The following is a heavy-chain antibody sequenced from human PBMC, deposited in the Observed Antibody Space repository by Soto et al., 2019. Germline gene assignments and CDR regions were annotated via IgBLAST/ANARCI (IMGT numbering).Heavy chain of an antibody. CDR2: IYHSGST. J-gene: IGHJ4*02. V-gene: IGHV4-30-2*01. D-gene: IGHD1-26*01. CDR3: ARDREGTTALFDY. Sequence: SETLSLTCAVSGGSISSGGYSWSWIRQPPGKGLEWIGYIYHSGSTYYNPSLKSRVTISVDRSKNQFSLKLSSVTAADTAVYYCARDREGTTALFDYWGQGTLVTVSS. CDR1: GGSISSGGYS.